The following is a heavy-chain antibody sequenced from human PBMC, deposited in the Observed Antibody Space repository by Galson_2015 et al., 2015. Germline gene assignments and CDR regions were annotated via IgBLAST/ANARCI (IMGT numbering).Heavy chain of an antibody. V-gene: IGHV3-30*18. CDR1: GFTFSSYG. CDR3: AKEFSLGGYVYPISFAP. CDR2: ISCDGRNK. J-gene: IGHJ5*02. Sequence: SLRLSSAASGFTFSSYGMHWVRQAPGKGLVWGVVISCDGRNKYYADSVKGRFTISRDNSKNTLYLQMNSLRAEDTAVYYCAKEFSLGGYVYPISFAPWGQGTLVPVSS. D-gene: IGHD5-12*01.